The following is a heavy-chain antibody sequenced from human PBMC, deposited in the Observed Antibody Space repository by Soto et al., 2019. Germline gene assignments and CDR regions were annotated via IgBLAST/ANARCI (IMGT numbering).Heavy chain of an antibody. V-gene: IGHV1-46*01. CDR3: AREPLIAAAGFYYYGMDV. Sequence: ASVKVSCKASGYTFTSYYMHWVRQAPGQGLEWMGIINPSGGNTSYAQKFQGRVTMTRDTSTSTVYMELSSLRSEDTAVYYCAREPLIAAAGFYYYGMDVWGQGTTVTVSS. D-gene: IGHD6-13*01. CDR1: GYTFTSYY. CDR2: INPSGGNT. J-gene: IGHJ6*02.